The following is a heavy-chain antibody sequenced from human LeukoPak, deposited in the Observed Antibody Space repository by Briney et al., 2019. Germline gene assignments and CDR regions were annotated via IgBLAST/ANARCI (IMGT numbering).Heavy chain of an antibody. Sequence: GGSLRLSCAASGFTFSDYYMSWIRQAPGKGLEWVSYISSSGSTIYYADSVKGRFTISRDNAKNSLYLQMNSLRAEDTAVYYCARDYDFWSGYCRYGMDVWGQGTTVTVSS. CDR2: ISSSGSTI. J-gene: IGHJ6*02. CDR3: ARDYDFWSGYCRYGMDV. CDR1: GFTFSDYY. V-gene: IGHV3-11*01. D-gene: IGHD3-3*01.